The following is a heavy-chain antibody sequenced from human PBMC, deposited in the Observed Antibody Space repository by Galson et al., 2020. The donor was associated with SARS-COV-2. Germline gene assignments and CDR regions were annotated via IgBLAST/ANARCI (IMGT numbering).Heavy chain of an antibody. V-gene: IGHV4-34*01. CDR1: GGSFSGYY. CDR2: INHSGST. CDR3: ARGRYSSSWYGSKDYFDY. Sequence: SQTLSLTCAVYGGSFSGYYWSWIRQPPGKGLEWIGEINHSGSTNYNPSLKSRVTISVDTSKNQFSLKLSSVTAADTAVYYCARGRYSSSWYGSKDYFDYWGQGTLVTVSS. J-gene: IGHJ4*02. D-gene: IGHD6-13*01.